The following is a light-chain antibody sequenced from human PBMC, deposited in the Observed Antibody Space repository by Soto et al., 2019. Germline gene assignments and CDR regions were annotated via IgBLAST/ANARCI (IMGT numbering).Light chain of an antibody. CDR1: SSDVGGYNY. CDR3: NSYAGRQNLV. CDR2: EVS. V-gene: IGLV2-8*01. Sequence: QSALTQPASVSGSPGQSITISCTGTSSDVGGYNYVSWYQQHPGKAPKLMIYEVSKRPSGVPDRFSGSKSGNTASLTVSGLPAWDGADYYRNSYAGRQNLVFRGGTKLTVL. J-gene: IGLJ3*02.